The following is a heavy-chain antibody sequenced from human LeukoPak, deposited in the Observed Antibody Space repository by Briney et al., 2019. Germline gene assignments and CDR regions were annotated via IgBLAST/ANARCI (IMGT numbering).Heavy chain of an antibody. CDR1: GDAISSYY. Sequence: SETLSLTCTVPGDAISSYYWSWIRQPPGKGLEWIGYIYHSGSINYNPSLKSRVTISVDTSNNQFSLKLSSVTAADTAVYYCARDQYRAFDIWGQGTMVTVSS. CDR3: ARDQYRAFDI. CDR2: IYHSGSI. V-gene: IGHV4-59*01. J-gene: IGHJ3*02. D-gene: IGHD1-14*01.